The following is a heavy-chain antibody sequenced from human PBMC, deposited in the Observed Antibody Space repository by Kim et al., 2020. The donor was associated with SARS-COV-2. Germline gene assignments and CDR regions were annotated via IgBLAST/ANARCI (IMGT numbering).Heavy chain of an antibody. CDR1: GGTFSSYA. CDR2: IIPIFGTA. CDR3: ARNPPYYYDSSGYYFGAGPPMTHGVDV. Sequence: SVKVSCKASGGTFSSYALNWVRQAPGQGLEWMGGIIPIFGTANYAQKFQGRVTITADKFTSTAYMELSSLRSEDTAVYYCARNPPYYYDSSGYYFGAGPPMTHGVDVWGQGTTVTVSS. D-gene: IGHD3-22*01. J-gene: IGHJ6*02. V-gene: IGHV1-69*06.